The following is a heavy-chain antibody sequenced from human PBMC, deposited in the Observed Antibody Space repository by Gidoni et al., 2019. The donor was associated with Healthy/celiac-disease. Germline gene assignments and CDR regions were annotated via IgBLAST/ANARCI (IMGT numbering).Heavy chain of an antibody. CDR3: ARGSGTNNWFDP. CDR1: GFTFSSYS. J-gene: IGHJ5*02. V-gene: IGHV3-21*01. CDR2: ISSSSSYI. D-gene: IGHD1-26*01. Sequence: EVQLVESGGGLVKPGGSLRLSCAAPGFTFSSYSMNWVRQAPGKGLEWVSSISSSSSYIYYADSVKGRFTISRDNAKNSLYLQMNSLRAEDTAVYYCARGSGTNNWFDPWGQGTLVTVSS.